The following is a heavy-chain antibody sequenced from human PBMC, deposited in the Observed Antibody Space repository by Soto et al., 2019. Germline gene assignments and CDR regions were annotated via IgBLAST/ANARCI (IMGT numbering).Heavy chain of an antibody. V-gene: IGHV3-33*01. CDR1: GFTFSSYG. CDR2: IWYDGSNK. CDR3: ATQPRVRYYYGSGSYDH. J-gene: IGHJ4*02. Sequence: QVQLVESGGGVVQPGRSLRLSCAASGFTFSSYGMHWVRQAPGKGLEWVAVIWYDGSNKYYADSVKGRFTISRDNSKNTLSLQMNSLRAADTAMYYCATQPRVRYYYGSGSYDHWGQGTLVTVSS. D-gene: IGHD3-10*01.